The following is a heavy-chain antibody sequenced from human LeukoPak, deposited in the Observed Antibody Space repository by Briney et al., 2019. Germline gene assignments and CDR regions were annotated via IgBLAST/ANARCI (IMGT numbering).Heavy chain of an antibody. D-gene: IGHD1-26*01. V-gene: IGHV4-39*07. CDR1: GGSISSSSYY. Sequence: SETLSLTCTVSGGSISSSSYYWGWIRQPPGKGLEWIGSIYYSGSTYYKPSLKSRVTISVDTSKNQFSLKLSSVTAADTAVYYCARALYGGATGYWGQGTLVTVSS. CDR2: IYYSGST. CDR3: ARALYGGATGY. J-gene: IGHJ4*02.